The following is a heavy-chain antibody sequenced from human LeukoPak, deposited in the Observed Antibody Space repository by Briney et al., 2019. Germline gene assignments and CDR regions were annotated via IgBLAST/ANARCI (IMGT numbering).Heavy chain of an antibody. CDR2: MNPNSGNT. V-gene: IGHV1-8*03. CDR3: ATVSDSGSFKPGGY. D-gene: IGHD1-26*01. J-gene: IGHJ4*02. Sequence: ASVKVSCKASGYTFTSYDFNWVRQATGQGLEWMGWMNPNSGNTAYAQKFQGRVTITRNTSISTAYMELSSLRSEDTAVYYCATVSDSGSFKPGGYWGQGTLVTVSS. CDR1: GYTFTSYD.